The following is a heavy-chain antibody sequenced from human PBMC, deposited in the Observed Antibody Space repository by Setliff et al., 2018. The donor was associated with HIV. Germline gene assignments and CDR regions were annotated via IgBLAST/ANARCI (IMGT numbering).Heavy chain of an antibody. CDR2: IYHSGST. CDR1: GGSISSSNW. D-gene: IGHD3-10*01. J-gene: IGHJ3*02. Sequence: SETLSLTCAVSGGSISSSNWWSWVRQPPGKGLEWIGEIYHSGSTNYNPSLKSRVTISVDKSKNQFSLNLSSVTAADTAVYYCARDLKSGSYSPGAFDIWGQGTMGT. V-gene: IGHV4-4*02. CDR3: ARDLKSGSYSPGAFDI.